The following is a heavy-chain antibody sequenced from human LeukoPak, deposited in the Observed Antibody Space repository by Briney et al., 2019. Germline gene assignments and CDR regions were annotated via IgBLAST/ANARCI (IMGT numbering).Heavy chain of an antibody. Sequence: ASVKVSCKASGYTFSDYYMHWVRQAPGQGLERMGWINPNSGVTNYARKFQGRVTMTRDTSISTAYMELSRVTSDDTAVYYCARQYDTVFAYWGQGTLVTVSS. CDR1: GYTFSDYY. V-gene: IGHV1-2*02. J-gene: IGHJ4*02. D-gene: IGHD3-22*01. CDR3: ARQYDTVFAY. CDR2: INPNSGVT.